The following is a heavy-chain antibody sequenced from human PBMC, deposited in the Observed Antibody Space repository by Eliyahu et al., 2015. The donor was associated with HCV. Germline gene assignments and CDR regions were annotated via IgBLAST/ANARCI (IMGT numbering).Heavy chain of an antibody. Sequence: QVQLQQWGAGLLKPSETLSLTCAVYGGSFSGYYWSWIRQPPGKGLEWIGEINHSGSTNYNPSLKSRVTISVDTSKNQFSLKLSSVTAADTAVYYCARKGHYSNYVVNWFDPWGQGTLVTVSS. CDR3: ARKGHYSNYVVNWFDP. D-gene: IGHD4-11*01. J-gene: IGHJ5*02. CDR1: GGSFSGYY. V-gene: IGHV4-34*01. CDR2: INHSGST.